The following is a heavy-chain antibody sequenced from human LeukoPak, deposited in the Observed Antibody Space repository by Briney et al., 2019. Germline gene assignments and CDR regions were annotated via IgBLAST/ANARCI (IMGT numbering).Heavy chain of an antibody. CDR1: GGSISSYY. CDR2: TYYSGST. J-gene: IGHJ4*02. V-gene: IGHV4-59*01. Sequence: PSETLSLTCTVSGGSISSYYWSWIRQPPGKGLEWIGYTYYSGSTNYNPSLKSRVTISVDTCKNRFSLKLSSVTAADTAVYYCARGFGELSHWGQGTLVTVSS. D-gene: IGHD3-16*02. CDR3: ARGFGELSH.